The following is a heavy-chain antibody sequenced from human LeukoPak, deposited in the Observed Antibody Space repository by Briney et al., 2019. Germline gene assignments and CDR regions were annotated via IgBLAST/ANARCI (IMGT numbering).Heavy chain of an antibody. CDR3: AKSKTYYYDSNGYYFVAS. Sequence: GGSLRLSCAASGFTFTSYAMSWVRQAPGKGLEWVSAISGSAGSTYYADSVKGRFTISRDNSKNTLYLQMNSLRAEDTAVYYCAKSKTYYYDSNGYYFVASWGQGTLLTVSS. J-gene: IGHJ5*02. D-gene: IGHD3-22*01. CDR2: ISGSAGST. CDR1: GFTFTSYA. V-gene: IGHV3-23*01.